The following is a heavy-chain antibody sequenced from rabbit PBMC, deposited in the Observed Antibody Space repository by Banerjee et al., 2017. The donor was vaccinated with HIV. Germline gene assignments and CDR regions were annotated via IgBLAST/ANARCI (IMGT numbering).Heavy chain of an antibody. V-gene: IGHV1S45*01. Sequence: QEQLVESGGGLVQPEGSLTLTCTASGFSFSSSYYICWVRQAPGKGLEWIACIYSGSSGKTYYASWAKGRFTISKTSSTTVTLQMTSLTAADTATYFCARGTGYIIWNLWGPGTLVTVS. CDR1: GFSFSSSYY. CDR3: ARGTGYIIWNL. CDR2: IYSGSSGKT. D-gene: IGHD7-1*01. J-gene: IGHJ4*01.